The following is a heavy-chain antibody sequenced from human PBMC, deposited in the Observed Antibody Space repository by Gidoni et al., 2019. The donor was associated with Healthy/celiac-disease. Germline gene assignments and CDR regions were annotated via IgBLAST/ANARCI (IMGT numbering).Heavy chain of an antibody. CDR1: GFPLSTSGVG. CDR3: AHRLRSGSVTVTTVHDAFDI. D-gene: IGHD4-17*01. V-gene: IGHV2-5*02. Sequence: QITLKESGPTLAKPTQTLTLTCTFSGFPLSTSGVGVGWIRQPPGKALEWLALIYWDDDKCYSPSLKSRLTITKDTSKNQVVLTMTNMDPVDTATYYCAHRLRSGSVTVTTVHDAFDIWGQGTMVTVSS. J-gene: IGHJ3*02. CDR2: IYWDDDK.